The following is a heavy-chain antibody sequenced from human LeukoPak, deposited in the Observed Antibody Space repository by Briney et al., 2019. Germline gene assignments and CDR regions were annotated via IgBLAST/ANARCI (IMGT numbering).Heavy chain of an antibody. V-gene: IGHV4-59*01. D-gene: IGHD3-22*01. J-gene: IGHJ5*02. CDR2: IYYSGST. CDR3: ARHRYYYDSSGYYYQP. CDR1: GASISSYY. Sequence: PSETLSLTCTVSGASISSYYWSWIRQPPGKGLEWIGYIYYSGSTNYNPSLKSRVTISVDTSKNQFSLRLSSVTAADTAVYYCARHRYYYDSSGYYYQPWGQGTLVTVSS.